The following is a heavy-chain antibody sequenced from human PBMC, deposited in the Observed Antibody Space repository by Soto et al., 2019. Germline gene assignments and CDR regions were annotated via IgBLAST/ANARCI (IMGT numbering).Heavy chain of an antibody. V-gene: IGHV3-23*01. D-gene: IGHD1-26*01. CDR3: AKRGAHTIARYFER. CDR2: ISVDSIYI. J-gene: IGHJ4*02. CDR1: GFTFPHYA. Sequence: EVQLLESGGGLVQPGGSLRLSCAASGFTFPHYALHCVRQAPGKGLEWASSISVDSIYIYFRDSVQGRFTIARDNSKNMVYLDMTSLGAEDTAVYYCAKRGAHTIARYFERWGQGTLVTVSS.